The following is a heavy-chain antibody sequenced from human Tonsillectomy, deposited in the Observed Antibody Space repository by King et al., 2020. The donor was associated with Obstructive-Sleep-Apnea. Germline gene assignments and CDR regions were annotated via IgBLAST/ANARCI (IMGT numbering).Heavy chain of an antibody. CDR2: ISYDGNTK. Sequence: VQLVESGGGVVQPGRSLRLSCVASGFTFSGYAMDWVRQAPGKGLEWVAVISYDGNTKYYADSVKGRFTISRDNSKKTLYLQMNSLRADDTAVYFCAKDPGRLSIAPAVDYYYGMDGWGHGTTVSVSS. D-gene: IGHD6-25*01. J-gene: IGHJ6*02. CDR1: GFTFSGYA. V-gene: IGHV3-30*04. CDR3: AKDPGRLSIAPAVDYYYGMDG.